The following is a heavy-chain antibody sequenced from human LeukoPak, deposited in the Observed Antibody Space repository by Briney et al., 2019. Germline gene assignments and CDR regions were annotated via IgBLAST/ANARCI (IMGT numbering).Heavy chain of an antibody. V-gene: IGHV4-39*07. CDR3: ASRAGTVNAFDI. J-gene: IGHJ3*02. D-gene: IGHD6-13*01. Sequence: SETLSLTCNVSGVSISSSSYYWGWIRQPPGKGLEWIGEINHSGSTNYNPSLKSRVTISVDTSKNQFSLKLSSVTAADTAVYYCASRAGTVNAFDIWGQGTMVTVSS. CDR1: GVSISSSSYY. CDR2: INHSGST.